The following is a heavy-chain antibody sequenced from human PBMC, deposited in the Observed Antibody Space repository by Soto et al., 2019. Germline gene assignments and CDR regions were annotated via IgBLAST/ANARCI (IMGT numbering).Heavy chain of an antibody. CDR2: ITPSGDNT. Sequence: SGGSLRLSCAASGFAFSTHAMNWVRQAPGKGLAWVSSITPSGDNTYYADSVEDRFTISRDNSNNMLYLQMNSLRAEDTAVYYCVREKVTMIVGFYYFDYWGQGTRVTVSS. CDR1: GFAFSTHA. V-gene: IGHV3-23*01. CDR3: VREKVTMIVGFYYFDY. D-gene: IGHD3-22*01. J-gene: IGHJ4*02.